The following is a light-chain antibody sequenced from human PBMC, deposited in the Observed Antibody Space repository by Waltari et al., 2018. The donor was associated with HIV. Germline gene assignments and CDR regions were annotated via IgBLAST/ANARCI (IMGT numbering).Light chain of an antibody. CDR3: RQYFLTPVT. CDR2: RAS. CDR1: QSVLASSANQHY. J-gene: IGKJ4*01. Sequence: DIVMTQSPDSLAVSLGERATINCTSSQSVLASSANQHYLAWYQQRPGQPPTLPFYRASSRESGVPDRFRGSGSGTDFALTISSLQAENVAVYCCRQYFLTPVTFGGGTKVEIK. V-gene: IGKV4-1*01.